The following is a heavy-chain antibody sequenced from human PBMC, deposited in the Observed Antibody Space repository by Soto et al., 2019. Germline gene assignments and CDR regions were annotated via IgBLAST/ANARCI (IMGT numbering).Heavy chain of an antibody. J-gene: IGHJ4*02. D-gene: IGHD2-15*01. V-gene: IGHV1-46*01. CDR2: INPSGGSA. CDR1: GYIFTSYY. Sequence: ASVKVSCKASGYIFTSYYMHWVRQAPGQGLEWMGIINPSGGSANYAQKFQGRVTMTRDTSTSTVYMELSSLRSDDTAVYYCARDRTSGGLFDYWGQGTLVTVSS. CDR3: ARDRTSGGLFDY.